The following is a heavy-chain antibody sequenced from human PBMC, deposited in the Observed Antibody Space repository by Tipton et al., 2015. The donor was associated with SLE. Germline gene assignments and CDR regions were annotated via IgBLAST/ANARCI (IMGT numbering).Heavy chain of an antibody. CDR1: GGPVSTHY. CDR2: IYYGGTI. D-gene: IGHD3-3*01. Sequence: TLSLTCNVSGGPVSTHYWTWIRQAPGKGLEWIGYIYYGGTIKYNPSLKSRVTISRDTSKNQISLKLTSATAADTAIYYCAREVGKAFWSGYSNWGQGTMVTVS. J-gene: IGHJ4*02. CDR3: AREVGKAFWSGYSN. V-gene: IGHV4-59*02.